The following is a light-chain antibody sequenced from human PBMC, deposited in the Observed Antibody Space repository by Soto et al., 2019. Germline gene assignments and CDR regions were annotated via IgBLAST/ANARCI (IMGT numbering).Light chain of an antibody. J-gene: IGLJ3*02. V-gene: IGLV1-44*01. CDR3: ATWDDSLNVPV. Sequence: QSVLTQPPSASGTPGQRVTISCSGSSSNIASNTVNWYQQLPGAAPKLLIWITDQRPSGVPDRFSGSKSGTSASLAINGLQSEDEADYYCATWDDSLNVPVFGEGTKLTVL. CDR2: ITD. CDR1: SSNIASNT.